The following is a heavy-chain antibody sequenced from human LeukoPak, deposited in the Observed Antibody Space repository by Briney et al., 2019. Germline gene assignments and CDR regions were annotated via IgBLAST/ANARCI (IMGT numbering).Heavy chain of an antibody. J-gene: IGHJ4*02. D-gene: IGHD3-10*01. CDR2: MNPNSGNT. CDR1: GYTFTSYD. Sequence: ASVKVSCKASGYTFTSYDINWVRQATGQGLEWMGWMNPNSGNTGYAQKFQGRVTMTRNTSISTAYMELSSLRSEDTAVYYCARASAMVRGFRKGRYYFDYWGQGTLVTVSS. V-gene: IGHV1-8*01. CDR3: ARASAMVRGFRKGRYYFDY.